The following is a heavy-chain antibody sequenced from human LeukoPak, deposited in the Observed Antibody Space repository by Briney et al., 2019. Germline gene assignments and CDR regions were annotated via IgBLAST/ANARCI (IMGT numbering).Heavy chain of an antibody. Sequence: ASVKVSCKASGGTFSSYAISWVRQAPGQGLEWMGWINPNSGDTNYAQKFQDRVTMTRDTSISTAYIELNLLRSDDTAVYYCALESTFGVFNPFHYWGQGTLVTVSS. CDR2: INPNSGDT. V-gene: IGHV1-2*02. J-gene: IGHJ4*02. CDR3: ALESTFGVFNPFHY. D-gene: IGHD3-3*01. CDR1: GGTFSSYA.